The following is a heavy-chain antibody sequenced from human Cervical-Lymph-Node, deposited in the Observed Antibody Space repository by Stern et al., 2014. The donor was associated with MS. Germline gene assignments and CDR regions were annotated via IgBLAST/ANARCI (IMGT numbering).Heavy chain of an antibody. J-gene: IGHJ4*02. Sequence: QVQLQQWGAGLLKPSETLSLTCTVYGGSFSAYYWSWIRQPPGKGLEWIGEISHSGSTNYNSSLKSRVTIPLDPSKNQFSLKLSSVTAADTAVYFCARSAFYSNYAPFDYWGQGTLVTVSS. CDR1: GGSFSAYY. CDR3: ARSAFYSNYAPFDY. CDR2: ISHSGST. D-gene: IGHD4-11*01. V-gene: IGHV4-34*01.